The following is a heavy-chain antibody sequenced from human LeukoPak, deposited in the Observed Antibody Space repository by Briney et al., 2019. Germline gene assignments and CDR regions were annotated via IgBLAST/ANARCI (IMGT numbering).Heavy chain of an antibody. CDR3: ARDWRSGYYLSWFDP. CDR1: GGSISSGSYY. D-gene: IGHD3-22*01. J-gene: IGHJ5*02. Sequence: ASETLSLTCTVSGGSISSGSYYWSWIRQPPGKGLEWIGYIYYSGSTNYNPSLKSRVTISVDTSKNQFSLKLSSVTAADTAVYYCARDWRSGYYLSWFDPWDQGTLVTVSS. V-gene: IGHV4-61*01. CDR2: IYYSGST.